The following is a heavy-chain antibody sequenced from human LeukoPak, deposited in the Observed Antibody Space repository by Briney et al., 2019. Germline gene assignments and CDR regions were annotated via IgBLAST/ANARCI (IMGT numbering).Heavy chain of an antibody. Sequence: PSGTLSLTCGVSGGSISGTNWWSWVRQPPGQGLEWIGEISLAGQTNYNPSLNGRVTMSLDKSSNQLSLHLTSVTAADTATYYCSRESGPFCPFGWWGQGTLVIVSS. CDR3: SRESGPFCPFGW. CDR2: ISLAGQT. V-gene: IGHV4-4*02. CDR1: GGSISGTNW. D-gene: IGHD3-9*01. J-gene: IGHJ4*02.